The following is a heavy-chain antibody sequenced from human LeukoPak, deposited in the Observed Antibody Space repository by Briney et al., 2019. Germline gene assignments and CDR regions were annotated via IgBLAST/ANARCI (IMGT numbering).Heavy chain of an antibody. D-gene: IGHD3-10*01. J-gene: IGHJ4*02. CDR1: GGSVNGYY. V-gene: IGHV4-59*08. Sequence: SETLSLTCTVTGGSVNGYYWSWIRQPPGKGLEWIGCIYSSGATTYNPSLTSRVTISGDTSKTQLSLKLSSVTAADTAVYYCARHHGSGSYYYFDHWGQGTLVTVSS. CDR2: IYSSGAT. CDR3: ARHHGSGSYYYFDH.